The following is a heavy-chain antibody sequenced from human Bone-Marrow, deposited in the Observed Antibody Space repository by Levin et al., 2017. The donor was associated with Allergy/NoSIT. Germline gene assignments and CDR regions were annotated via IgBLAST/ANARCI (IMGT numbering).Heavy chain of an antibody. J-gene: IGHJ4*02. V-gene: IGHV3-23*01. Sequence: GESLKISCAASGFTFSSYAMSWVRQAPGKGLEWVSAISGSGGSTYYADSVKGRFTISRDNSKNTLYLQMNSLRAEDTAVYYCAKVDAVVVPAAIAEGFDYWGQGTLVTVSS. D-gene: IGHD2-2*03. CDR2: ISGSGGST. CDR3: AKVDAVVVPAAIAEGFDY. CDR1: GFTFSSYA.